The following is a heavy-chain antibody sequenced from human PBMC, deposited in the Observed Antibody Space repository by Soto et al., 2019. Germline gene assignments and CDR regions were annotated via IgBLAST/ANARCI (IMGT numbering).Heavy chain of an antibody. CDR3: ARDIPKTIAVAGSKLFDY. Sequence: PSETLSLTCAVYGGSFSGYYWSWIRQPPGKGLEWIGEINHSGSTNYNPSLKSRVTISVDTSKNQFSLKLSSVTAADTAVYYCARDIPKTIAVAGSKLFDYWGQGTLVTVSS. J-gene: IGHJ4*02. CDR1: GGSFSGYY. D-gene: IGHD6-19*01. V-gene: IGHV4-34*01. CDR2: INHSGST.